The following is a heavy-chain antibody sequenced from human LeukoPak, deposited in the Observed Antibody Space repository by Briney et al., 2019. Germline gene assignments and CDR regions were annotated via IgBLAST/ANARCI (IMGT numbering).Heavy chain of an antibody. J-gene: IGHJ4*02. CDR2: ISWNSGSI. CDR3: AKDIRSIAVAVDY. Sequence: FLRLSCAASGFTFDDYAMHWVRQAPGKGLEWVSGISWNSGSIGYADSVKGRFTISRDNAKNSLYLQMNSLRAEDTALYYCAKDIRSIAVAVDYWGQGTLVTVSS. V-gene: IGHV3-9*01. D-gene: IGHD6-19*01. CDR1: GFTFDDYA.